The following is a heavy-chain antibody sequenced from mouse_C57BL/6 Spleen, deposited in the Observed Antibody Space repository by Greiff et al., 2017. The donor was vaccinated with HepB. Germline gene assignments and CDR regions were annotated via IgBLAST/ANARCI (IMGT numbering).Heavy chain of an antibody. CDR3: ASCTYDGYSREGYFDV. CDR1: GYTFTSYW. V-gene: IGHV1-69*01. CDR2: IDPSDSYT. J-gene: IGHJ1*03. Sequence: QVQLQQPGAELVMPGASVKLSCKASGYTFTSYWMHWVKQRPGQGLEWIGEIDPSDSYTNYNQKFKGKSTLTVDKSSSTAYMQLSSLTSEDSAVYYCASCTYDGYSREGYFDVWGTGTTVTVSS. D-gene: IGHD2-3*01.